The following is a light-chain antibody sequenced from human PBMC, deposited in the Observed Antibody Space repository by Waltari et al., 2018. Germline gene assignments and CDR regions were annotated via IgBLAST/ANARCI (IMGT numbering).Light chain of an antibody. V-gene: IGLV2-11*01. Sequence: QSALTQPRSVPGSPGQSVTISCSGTSNDVGGYYYVSWFQQFPGKAPKLLIYDVTQRPSGVPDRFSASKSGNTASLTISGLQPEDEATYYCCSRAGDYTWLFGGGTKVTVL. CDR3: CSRAGDYTWL. CDR2: DVT. CDR1: SNDVGGYYY. J-gene: IGLJ2*01.